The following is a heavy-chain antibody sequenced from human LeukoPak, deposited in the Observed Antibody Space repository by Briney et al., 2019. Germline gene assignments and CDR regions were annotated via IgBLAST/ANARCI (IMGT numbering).Heavy chain of an antibody. V-gene: IGHV1-8*03. Sequence: ASVKVSCKASGYTFTTYDINWVRQAAGRGFEWMGWMNPKSGDAGYADKFQGRVAITRDTSINTAYLELSALTSDDTAVYYCARGPFGNCGGGPCHFRDIDNWYDPWGQGTLVTVSS. CDR2: MNPKSGDA. CDR1: GYTFTTYD. CDR3: ARGPFGNCGGGPCHFRDIDNWYDP. J-gene: IGHJ5*02. D-gene: IGHD2-21*01.